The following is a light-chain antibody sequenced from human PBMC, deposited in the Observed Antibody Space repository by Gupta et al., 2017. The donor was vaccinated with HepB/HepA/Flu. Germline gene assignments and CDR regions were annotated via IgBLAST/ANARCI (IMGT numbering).Light chain of an antibody. V-gene: IGKV3-15*01. CDR2: GAS. Sequence: EIVMTQSPATLSVSPGERATLSCRASQSVSTNLAWYQQKPGRAPRLLIYGASTRATGVPARFSGSGSGTEFTLTIGSLQSEDFVVYYCQQYNNWPPLTFGGGTKVEIK. CDR1: QSVSTN. CDR3: QQYNNWPPLT. J-gene: IGKJ4*01.